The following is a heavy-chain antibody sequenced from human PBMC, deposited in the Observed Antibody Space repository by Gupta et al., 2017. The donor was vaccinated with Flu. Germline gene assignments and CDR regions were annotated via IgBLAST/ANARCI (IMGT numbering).Heavy chain of an antibody. CDR3: TRDLGHCNSRNCHSGFGY. Sequence: EVQLVESGGGLVQPGRSLRLSCTASGFTFGDYGMSWFRQAPGKGLEWVGFIRSNAYRGTTEYAASVKGRFTISRDDSKSTAYLQMNSLKTEDTAIYYCTRDLGHCNSRNCHSGFGYWGQGTLVTVSS. CDR2: IRSNAYRGTT. J-gene: IGHJ4*02. V-gene: IGHV3-49*03. D-gene: IGHD2/OR15-2a*01. CDR1: GFTFGDYG.